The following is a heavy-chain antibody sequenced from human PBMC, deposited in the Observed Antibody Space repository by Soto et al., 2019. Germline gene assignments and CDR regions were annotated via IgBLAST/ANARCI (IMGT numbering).Heavy chain of an antibody. V-gene: IGHV4-39*01. CDR3: ARTGGSGWYVGNYFDY. Sequence: QLQLQESGPGLVKPSETLSLTCTVSGGSISSSSYYWGWIRQPPGKGLEWIGSIYYSGSTYYNPSLKSRVTIYVATSKNKFSLKLSYVTAADTAVYYCARTGGSGWYVGNYFDYWGQGTLVTVSS. CDR1: GGSISSSSYY. J-gene: IGHJ4*02. CDR2: IYYSGST. D-gene: IGHD6-19*01.